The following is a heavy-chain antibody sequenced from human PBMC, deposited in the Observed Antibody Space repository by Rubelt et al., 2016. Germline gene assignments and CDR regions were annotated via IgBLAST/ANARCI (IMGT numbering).Heavy chain of an antibody. CDR2: INHSGST. J-gene: IGHJ4*02. D-gene: IGHD2-21*02. CDR3: AREVASVGTRLFDS. CDR1: GGSFSGYY. V-gene: IGHV4-34*01. Sequence: QVRLQQWGAGLFKPSETLSLTCAVYGGSFSGYYWTWIRQPPGKGLEWIGEINHSGSTNYNPSLKRRVTISVDRSKNQFSLKVNSVTAADTAVYYCAREVASVGTRLFDSWGQGTLVTVSS.